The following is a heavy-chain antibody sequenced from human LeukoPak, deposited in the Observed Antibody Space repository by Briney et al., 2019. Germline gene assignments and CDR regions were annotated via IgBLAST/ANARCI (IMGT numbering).Heavy chain of an antibody. CDR1: GFTFDDYG. Sequence: GGSLRLSCAASGFTFDDYGMSWVRQAPGRGLEWVSGINWNGGSTGYADPVKGRFTISRDNAKNSLYLQMNSLRAEDTALYYCAREGTMVRGVPDYYYYYMDVWGKGTTVTVSS. V-gene: IGHV3-20*04. J-gene: IGHJ6*03. CDR2: INWNGGST. CDR3: AREGTMVRGVPDYYYYYMDV. D-gene: IGHD3-10*01.